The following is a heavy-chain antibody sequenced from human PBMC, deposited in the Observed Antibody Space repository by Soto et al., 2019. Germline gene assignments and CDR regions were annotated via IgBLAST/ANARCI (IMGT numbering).Heavy chain of an antibody. D-gene: IGHD2-15*01. V-gene: IGHV6-1*01. CDR1: GGSVSSNSAA. Sequence: QVQLQQSGPGLVKPSQTLSLTCAISGGSVSSNSAAWNWIRQSPSRGLEWLGRTYYRSKWYNDYSVSVKSRITNYPDTSMSRFSLGLYSVTPEYTAVYYCAGVSGSVYCSGGSCYYWFDSWREGTLVTVGS. CDR3: AGVSGSVYCSGGSCYYWFDS. J-gene: IGHJ5*01. CDR2: TYYRSKWYN.